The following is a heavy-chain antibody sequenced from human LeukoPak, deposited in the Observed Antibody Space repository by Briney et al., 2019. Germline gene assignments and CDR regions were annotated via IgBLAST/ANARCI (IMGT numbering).Heavy chain of an antibody. V-gene: IGHV5-51*01. J-gene: IGHJ5*02. CDR1: GYSFTSYW. D-gene: IGHD2-2*01. Sequence: GESLKISCKGSGYSFTSYWIGWVRQMPGKGLEWMGIIYPGDSDTRYSPSFQGQVTISAEKSISTAYLQWSSLKASDTAMYYCARQGGYCSSTSCIDPWGQGTLVTVSS. CDR2: IYPGDSDT. CDR3: ARQGGYCSSTSCIDP.